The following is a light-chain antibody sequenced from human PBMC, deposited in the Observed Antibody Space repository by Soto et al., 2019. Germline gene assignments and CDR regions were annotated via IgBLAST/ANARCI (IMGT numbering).Light chain of an antibody. CDR3: SSYTGSSTYV. J-gene: IGLJ1*01. V-gene: IGLV2-14*01. CDR2: EVT. Sequence: QSALTQPASVSGALGQSITISCTGTSSDVGYYEYVSWYQQHPGRAPQLMIYEVTNRPSGVSNRFSGSKSGNTASLTISGLQAEDEADYYCSSYTGSSTYVYGNGTKLTVL. CDR1: SSDVGYYEY.